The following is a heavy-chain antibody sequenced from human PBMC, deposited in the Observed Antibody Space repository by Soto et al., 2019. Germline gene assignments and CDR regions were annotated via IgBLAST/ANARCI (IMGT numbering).Heavy chain of an antibody. CDR2: INHSGST. D-gene: IGHD6-13*01. Sequence: SETLSLTCAFYVVSFSGYYWSCIRHPPGKGLEWIGEINHSGSTNYNPSLKSRVTISVDTSKNQFSLKLSSVTAADTAVYYCATRDYIAADDNWFDPWGQGTLVTVSS. CDR1: VVSFSGYY. J-gene: IGHJ5*02. CDR3: ATRDYIAADDNWFDP. V-gene: IGHV4-34*01.